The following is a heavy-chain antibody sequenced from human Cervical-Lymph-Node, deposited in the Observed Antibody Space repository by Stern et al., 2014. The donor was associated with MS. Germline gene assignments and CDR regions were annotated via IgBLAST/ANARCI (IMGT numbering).Heavy chain of an antibody. CDR2: VHYTGAT. J-gene: IGHJ3*01. V-gene: IGHV4-59*01. D-gene: IGHD5-24*01. CDR1: DDSIGTNY. Sequence: VQLVESGPGQVRPSETLSLTCSVSDDSIGTNYWRWIRQPPGKGLEWIGYVHYTGATTYNPSLKSRVNMALDTSEKPFSRNLKSVTAADTAVYYCARDSKSFDGFDVWGQGTMVTVS. CDR3: ARDSKSFDGFDV.